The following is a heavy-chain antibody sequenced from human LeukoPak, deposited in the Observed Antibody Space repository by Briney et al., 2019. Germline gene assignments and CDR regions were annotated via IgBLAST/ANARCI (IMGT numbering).Heavy chain of an antibody. J-gene: IGHJ5*02. CDR1: NGSITSYY. CDR2: VYYSGTT. CDR3: ARGVGYASRSWFDP. V-gene: IGHV4-59*01. Sequence: SETLSLTCNVSNGSITSYYGAWIRQSPRKGLEWIGYVYYSGTTNYNPSLKSRVTISVDTSKNQFSLKLSSVTTAVTAVYYCARGVGYASRSWFDPWGHGILVTVSS. D-gene: IGHD3-10*01.